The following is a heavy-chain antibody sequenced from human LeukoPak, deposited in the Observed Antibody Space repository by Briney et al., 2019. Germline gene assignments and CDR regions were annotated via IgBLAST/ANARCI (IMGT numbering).Heavy chain of an antibody. CDR3: ARQFEQWLVPGEFDY. Sequence: PETLSLTCAVSGYSISSGYYWGWIRQPPGKGLEWIGSIYHSGSTYYNPSLKSRVTISVDTSKNQFSLKLSSVTAADTAVYYCARQFEQWLVPGEFDYWGQGTLVTVSS. D-gene: IGHD6-19*01. CDR1: GYSISSGYY. J-gene: IGHJ4*02. CDR2: IYHSGST. V-gene: IGHV4-38-2*01.